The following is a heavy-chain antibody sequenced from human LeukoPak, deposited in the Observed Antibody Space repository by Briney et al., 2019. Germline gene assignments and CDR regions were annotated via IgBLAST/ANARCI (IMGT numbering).Heavy chain of an antibody. J-gene: IGHJ4*02. CDR3: ASGEDYYGSGSLDY. CDR1: GYTFTGYY. V-gene: IGHV1-2*04. D-gene: IGHD3-10*01. Sequence: ASVKVSCKASGYTFTGYYMHWVRQAPGQGLKWMGWINPNSGGTNYAQKFQGWVTMTRDTSISTAYMELSRLRSDDTAVYYCASGEDYYGSGSLDYWGQGTLVTVSS. CDR2: INPNSGGT.